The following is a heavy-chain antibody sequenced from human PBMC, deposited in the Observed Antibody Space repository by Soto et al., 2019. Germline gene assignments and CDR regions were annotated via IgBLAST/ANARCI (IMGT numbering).Heavy chain of an antibody. D-gene: IGHD4-4*01. CDR3: ARVPPDDYSNYDDFDY. CDR2: IIPILGIA. CDR1: GGTFSSYT. Sequence: SVKVSCKASGGTFSSYTISWVRQAPGQGLEWMGRIIPILGIANYAQKFQGRVTITADKSTSTAYMELSSLRSEDTAVYYCARVPPDDYSNYDDFDYWGQGTLVTVSS. J-gene: IGHJ4*02. V-gene: IGHV1-69*02.